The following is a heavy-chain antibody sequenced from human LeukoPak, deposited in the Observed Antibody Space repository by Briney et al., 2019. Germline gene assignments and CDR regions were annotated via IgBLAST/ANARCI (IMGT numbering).Heavy chain of an antibody. CDR2: IKYDGTHK. V-gene: IGHV3-7*01. D-gene: IGHD3-22*01. J-gene: IGHJ4*02. CDR3: ASSHDSSGND. CDR1: GISFSSYW. Sequence: GGSLRLSCVASGISFSSYWMAWVRQAPGKGLEWVANIKYDGTHKFYAGSVKGRFTISRDNAKNSLFLEMNSLRADDTAVYFCASSHDSSGNDWGQGTLVTVSS.